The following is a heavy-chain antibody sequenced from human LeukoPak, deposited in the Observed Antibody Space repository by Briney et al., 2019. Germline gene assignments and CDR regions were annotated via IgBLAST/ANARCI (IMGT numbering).Heavy chain of an antibody. CDR3: AKDGHSSRWFDS. CDR2: IRFDESGK. CDR1: GFTFSNFG. J-gene: IGHJ5*01. V-gene: IGHV3-30*02. Sequence: GGSLRLSCAASGFTFSNFGMHWVRQTPGKGLEWVAFIRFDESGKYYADSVKGRFTISRDNARKTIYLQMNSLRVDDSAVFYCAKDGHSSRWFDSWGQGTLVTVSS. D-gene: IGHD4-11*01.